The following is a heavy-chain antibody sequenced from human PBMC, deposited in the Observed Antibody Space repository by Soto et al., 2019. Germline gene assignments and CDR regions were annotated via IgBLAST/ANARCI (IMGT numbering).Heavy chain of an antibody. CDR3: AREVGYGDFSAALLD. D-gene: IGHD4-17*01. Sequence: VQLMQSGAEVKQPGSSVKVSCKASGGTFSSHSINWVRQAPGQGLEWMGGIITLFGTANYAQNLQGRVTITADQSTSTAYMELNSLRSDDTAGYYCAREVGYGDFSAALLDGGQGTLVTVSS. CDR1: GGTFSSHS. J-gene: IGHJ4*02. CDR2: IITLFGTA. V-gene: IGHV1-69*01.